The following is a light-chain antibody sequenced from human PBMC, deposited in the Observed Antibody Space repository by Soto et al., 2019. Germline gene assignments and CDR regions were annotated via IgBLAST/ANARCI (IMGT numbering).Light chain of an antibody. CDR2: GAS. V-gene: IGKV3-20*01. CDR3: QQYDTSPWT. CDR1: QSFSSSY. Sequence: EIVLTQSPGTLSLSPGERATLSCRASQSFSSSYLAWYQQKPGQAPRLLIYGASRRATGIPGRFSGGGSGTDFTLTICRLEPEDFAVYYCQQYDTSPWTFGQGTKVEIK. J-gene: IGKJ1*01.